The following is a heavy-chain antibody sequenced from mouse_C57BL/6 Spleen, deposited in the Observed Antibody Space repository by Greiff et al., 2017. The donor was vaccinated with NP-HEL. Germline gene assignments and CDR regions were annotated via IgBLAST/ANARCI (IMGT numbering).Heavy chain of an antibody. D-gene: IGHD1-1*01. J-gene: IGHJ3*01. CDR3: TTYDYGSRTGFAY. CDR1: GFNIKDYY. Sequence: EVQLQQSGAELVRPGASVKLSCTASGFNIKDYYMHWVKQRPEQGLEWIGRIDPEDGDTDYATKFQGKATMTADTSSNTAYMQLSSLTSEDTAVYYCTTYDYGSRTGFAYWGQGTLVTVSA. CDR2: IDPEDGDT. V-gene: IGHV14-1*01.